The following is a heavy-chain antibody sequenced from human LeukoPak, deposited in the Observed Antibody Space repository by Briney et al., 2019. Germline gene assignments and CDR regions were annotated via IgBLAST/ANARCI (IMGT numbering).Heavy chain of an antibody. CDR2: ISYDGSNK. Sequence: GRSLRLSCAASGFTFSSYAMHWVRQAPGKGLEWVAVISYDGSNKYYADSVKGRFTISRDNAKNSLYLQMNSLRAEDTAVYYCARVKDSSGYYPGYWGQGTLVTVSS. CDR3: ARVKDSSGYYPGY. J-gene: IGHJ4*02. CDR1: GFTFSSYA. V-gene: IGHV3-30*04. D-gene: IGHD3-22*01.